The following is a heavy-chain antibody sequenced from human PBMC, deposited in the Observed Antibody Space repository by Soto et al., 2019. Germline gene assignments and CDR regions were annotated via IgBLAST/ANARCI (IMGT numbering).Heavy chain of an antibody. CDR1: GFTFNTYG. D-gene: IGHD3-3*01. J-gene: IGHJ5*02. V-gene: IGHV3-30*18. CDR2: ISYDGSNE. CDR3: AKSFAVGAGWFGT. Sequence: SLRLSCAASGFTFNTYGMHWVRQAPGKGLEWVAFISYDGSNEYYADSVKGRFTISRDNSKNTVFLQMNSLRGEDTAAYYCAKSFAVGAGWFGTWGQGGLFTAAS.